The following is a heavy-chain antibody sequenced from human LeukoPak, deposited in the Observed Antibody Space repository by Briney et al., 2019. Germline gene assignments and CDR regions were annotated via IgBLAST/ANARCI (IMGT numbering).Heavy chain of an antibody. CDR3: ARSRLLPDDYFDY. V-gene: IGHV4-31*11. CDR1: GGSFSGYY. D-gene: IGHD2-15*01. CDR2: IYYSGST. Sequence: SETLSLTCAVYGGSFSGYYWSWTRQHPGKGLEWIGYIYYSGSTYYNPSLKSRVTISVDTSKNQFSLKLSSVTAADTAVYYCARSRLLPDDYFDYWGQGTLVTVSS. J-gene: IGHJ4*02.